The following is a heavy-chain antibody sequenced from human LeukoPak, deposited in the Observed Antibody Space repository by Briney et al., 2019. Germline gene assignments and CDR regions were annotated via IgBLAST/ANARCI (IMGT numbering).Heavy chain of an antibody. D-gene: IGHD5-18*01. CDR3: AAPSRIQLDY. CDR2: IVVGSGNT. V-gene: IGHV1-58*01. Sequence: SVKVSCKASGFTFTSSAVQWVRQARGRRLEWIGWIVVGSGNTNYARMFQGRVTITRDMSTSTAYMELSSLRSEDTAVYYCAAPSRIQLDYWGQGTLVTVSS. J-gene: IGHJ4*02. CDR1: GFTFTSSA.